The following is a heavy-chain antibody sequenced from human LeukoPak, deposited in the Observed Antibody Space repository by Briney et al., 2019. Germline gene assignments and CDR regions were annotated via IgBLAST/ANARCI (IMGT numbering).Heavy chain of an antibody. D-gene: IGHD2-15*01. J-gene: IGHJ5*02. CDR2: IYYTGNT. CDR1: GGSISSYY. V-gene: IGHV4-59*01. CDR3: ARSVPYCSGGSCYSDWFDP. Sequence: SETLSLTCTVSGGSISSYYWSWIRQPPGKGLEWIGYIYYTGNTYYNPSLKSRVTISIHTSKNQFSLKLSSLTAADTAVYYCARSVPYCSGGSCYSDWFDPWGQGTLVTVSS.